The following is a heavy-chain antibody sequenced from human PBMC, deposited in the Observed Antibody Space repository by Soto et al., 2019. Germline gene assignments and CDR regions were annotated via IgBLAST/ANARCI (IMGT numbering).Heavy chain of an antibody. Sequence: QVQLVESGGGVVQPGRSLRLSCAASGFTFSSYGMHGVRQAPGKGLEWVAVIWYDGSNKYYADSVKGRFTISRDNSKNTLYLQMNSLRAEDTAVYYCARDTYSNYYYYYYGMDVWGQGTTVTVSS. D-gene: IGHD4-4*01. CDR1: GFTFSSYG. CDR3: ARDTYSNYYYYYYGMDV. J-gene: IGHJ6*02. CDR2: IWYDGSNK. V-gene: IGHV3-33*01.